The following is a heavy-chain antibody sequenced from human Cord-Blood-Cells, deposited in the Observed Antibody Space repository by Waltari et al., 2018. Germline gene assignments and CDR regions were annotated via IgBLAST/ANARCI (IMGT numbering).Heavy chain of an antibody. V-gene: IGHV4-34*01. CDR2: SNHSGRT. J-gene: IGHJ6*02. CDR1: GGSFSGYY. CDR3: ARGRRYYYYYGMDV. Sequence: QVQLQQWGAGLLKPSETLSLTCAVYGGSFSGYYWSWIRQPPGKGLEWIGESNHSGRTNYNPALKSRVTISVDTSKNQFSLKRSSVTAADTAVYYCARGRRYYYYYGMDVWGQGTTVTVSS.